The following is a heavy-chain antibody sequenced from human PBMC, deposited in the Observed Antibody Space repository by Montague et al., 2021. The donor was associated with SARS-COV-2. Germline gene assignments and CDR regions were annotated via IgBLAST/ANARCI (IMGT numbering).Heavy chain of an antibody. CDR1: GGSISIFY. CDR2: VYCSGYP. Sequence: SETLSLTCTVSGGSISIFYWSWIRQSPGKGLEWIGSVYCSGYPXXXPSXXXRVTISVDTSKNQLSLNLNSVTTADTAVYYCARGALQYSYETSVYFGGIYGIWGRGTLVTVSS. V-gene: IGHV4-59*01. J-gene: IGHJ3*02. CDR3: ARGALQYSYETSVYFGGIYGI. D-gene: IGHD5/OR15-5a*01.